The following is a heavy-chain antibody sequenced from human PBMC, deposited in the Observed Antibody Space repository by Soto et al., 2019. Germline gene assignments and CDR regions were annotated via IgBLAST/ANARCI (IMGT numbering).Heavy chain of an antibody. CDR1: GYTFTSYA. V-gene: IGHV1-3*01. CDR3: ARVFSSGWYYFDY. CDR2: INAGNGNT. D-gene: IGHD6-19*01. Sequence: GASVKVSCKASGYTFTSYAMHWVRQAPGQRLEWMGWINAGNGNTKYSQKFQGRVTITRDTSASTAYMELSSLRSEDTAVYYCARVFSSGWYYFDYWGQGTLVTVYS. J-gene: IGHJ4*02.